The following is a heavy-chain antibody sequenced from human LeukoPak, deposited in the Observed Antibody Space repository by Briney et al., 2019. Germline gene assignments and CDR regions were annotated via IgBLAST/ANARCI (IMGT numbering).Heavy chain of an antibody. CDR2: ISAYNGNT. J-gene: IGHJ6*02. V-gene: IGHV1-18*04. CDR3: ARADYDILTGYSESYYYYGMDV. D-gene: IGHD3-9*01. Sequence: GASVKVSCKASGYTFTSYGISWVRQAPGQGFEWMGWISAYNGNTNYAQKFQGRVTMTTDTSTSTAYMELRSLRSDDTAVYYCARADYDILTGYSESYYYYGMDVWGQGTTVTVSS. CDR1: GYTFTSYG.